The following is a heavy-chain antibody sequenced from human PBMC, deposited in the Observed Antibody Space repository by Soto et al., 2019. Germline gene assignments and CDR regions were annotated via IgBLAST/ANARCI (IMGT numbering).Heavy chain of an antibody. D-gene: IGHD2-21*02. CDR2: IYYSGST. CDR3: ARRRTPVVTQPYFDV. CDR1: GDSISSSSYY. J-gene: IGHJ4*02. V-gene: IGHV4-39*01. Sequence: SAILSLTYTVTGDSISSSSYYWGWIRQPPGKGLEWIGSIYYSGSTYNNPSLRSRVSMSIYTSNDQFSLKLKSVTAADTALYFCARRRTPVVTQPYFDVWGPGFLVTVSS.